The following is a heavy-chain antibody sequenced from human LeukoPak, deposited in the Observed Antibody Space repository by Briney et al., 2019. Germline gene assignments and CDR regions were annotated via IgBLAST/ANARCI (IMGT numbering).Heavy chain of an antibody. CDR2: ISGSGGST. CDR3: ASAPGGYDYVWGSYRYYFDY. CDR1: GFTFSSYA. Sequence: PGGSLRLSCAASGFTFSSYAMSWDRQAPGKGLEWVSAISGSGGSTYYADSVKGRFTISRDNSKNTLYLQMNSLRAEDTAVYYCASAPGGYDYVWGSYRYYFDYWGQGTLVTVSS. V-gene: IGHV3-23*01. D-gene: IGHD3-16*02. J-gene: IGHJ4*02.